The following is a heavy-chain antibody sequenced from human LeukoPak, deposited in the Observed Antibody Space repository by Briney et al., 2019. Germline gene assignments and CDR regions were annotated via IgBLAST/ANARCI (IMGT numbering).Heavy chain of an antibody. D-gene: IGHD3-22*01. Sequence: PSETLSLTCTVSGGSISSSSYYWGWIRQPPGKGLEWIGCIYYSGSTYYNPSLKSRVTISAHTSKNQFSLKLSSVTAADTAVYYCARQRGYYDSSGYYPDYWGQGTLVTVSS. CDR1: GGSISSSSYY. V-gene: IGHV4-39*01. CDR3: ARQRGYYDSSGYYPDY. CDR2: IYYSGST. J-gene: IGHJ4*02.